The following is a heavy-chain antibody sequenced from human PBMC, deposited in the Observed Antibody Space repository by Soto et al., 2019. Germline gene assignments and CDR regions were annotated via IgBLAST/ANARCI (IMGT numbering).Heavy chain of an antibody. CDR2: ISAYNGNT. D-gene: IGHD2-15*01. J-gene: IGHJ6*02. CDR1: GYTFTSYG. Sequence: GASVKVSCKASGYTFTSYGISWVRQAPGQGLEWMGWISAYNGNTNYAQKLQGRVTMTTDTSTSTAYMELRSLRSDDTAVYYCARDVGYCSGGSCYSAPSYYYGMDVWGQGTTVTV. CDR3: ARDVGYCSGGSCYSAPSYYYGMDV. V-gene: IGHV1-18*01.